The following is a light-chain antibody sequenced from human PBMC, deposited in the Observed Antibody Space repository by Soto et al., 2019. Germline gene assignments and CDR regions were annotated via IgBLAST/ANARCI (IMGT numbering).Light chain of an antibody. CDR3: QQYDSDWT. Sequence: DIQMTQSPSTLSASVGDRVTITCRASHSISSSLAWYQQKPGKAPKVLIYEASSIERGVPSRFSGSGYGTDFTLTIITLQTDDFEAYYCQQYDSDWTFGQGTKVEIK. CDR2: EAS. V-gene: IGKV1-5*03. J-gene: IGKJ1*01. CDR1: HSISSS.